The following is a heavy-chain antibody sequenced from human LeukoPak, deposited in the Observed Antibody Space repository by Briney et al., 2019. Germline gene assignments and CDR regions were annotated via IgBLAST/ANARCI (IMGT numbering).Heavy chain of an antibody. D-gene: IGHD3-10*01. Sequence: PGGSLRLSCAASGFTFSSYEMNWVRQAPGKGLEWVSYISSSGSTIYYADSVTGRFTIYRDNAKNSLYLQMNSLRAEDTAVYYCARASGVGFDYWGQGTLVTVSS. CDR2: ISSSGSTI. J-gene: IGHJ4*02. CDR1: GFTFSSYE. CDR3: ARASGVGFDY. V-gene: IGHV3-48*03.